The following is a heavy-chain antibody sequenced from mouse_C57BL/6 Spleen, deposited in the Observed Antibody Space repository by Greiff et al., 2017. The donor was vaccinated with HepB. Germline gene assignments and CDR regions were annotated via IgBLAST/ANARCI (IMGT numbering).Heavy chain of an antibody. J-gene: IGHJ4*01. CDR2: ISSGSSTI. D-gene: IGHD2-4*01. V-gene: IGHV5-17*01. Sequence: DVMLVESGGGLVKPGGSLKLSCAASGFTFSDYGMHWVRQAPEKGLEWVAYISSGSSTIYYADTVKGRCTISRDNAKNTLFLQMTSLRSEDTAMYYCAGGLRRRDYAMDYWGQGTSVTVSS. CDR1: GFTFSDYG. CDR3: AGGLRRRDYAMDY.